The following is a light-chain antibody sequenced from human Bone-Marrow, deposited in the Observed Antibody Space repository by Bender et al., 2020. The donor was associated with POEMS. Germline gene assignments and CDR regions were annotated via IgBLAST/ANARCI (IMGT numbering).Light chain of an antibody. V-gene: IGLV2-14*01. CDR3: ASFTSGSTLVA. CDR2: DVT. CDR1: SSDIGIYNH. J-gene: IGLJ2*01. Sequence: QSALTQPASVSGSPGQSITISCTGSSSDIGIYNHVSWYQQHPGKAPRLMIYDVTTRPSGVSNRFSGSKSGNTASLTISGIQAEDEADYHCASFTSGSTLVAFGGGTKLTVL.